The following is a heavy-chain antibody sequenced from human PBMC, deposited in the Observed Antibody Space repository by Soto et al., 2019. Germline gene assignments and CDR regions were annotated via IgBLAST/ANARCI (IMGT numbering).Heavy chain of an antibody. Sequence: QIPLLQSGAEVKKPGASVKVTCKASGYTFRNFGISWVRQAPGQGLEWMGRISAYNANANYAQKFQGRLTMTADTSTSTAYMELRSLRSDDTAVYYCARENSYFDYWGQGTLVTVSS. CDR3: ARENSYFDY. J-gene: IGHJ4*02. CDR2: ISAYNANA. V-gene: IGHV1-18*01. CDR1: GYTFRNFG.